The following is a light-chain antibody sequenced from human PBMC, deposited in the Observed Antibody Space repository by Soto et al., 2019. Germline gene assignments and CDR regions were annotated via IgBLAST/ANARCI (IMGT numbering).Light chain of an antibody. Sequence: DIVMTQSPDSLAVSLGERATINCKSSQSVLYSSNNKNYLAWYQQKPGQPPKLLIYWASTRESGVPDRFSGSGSGTDFTLTISSLQAEDVAVYYCQQYYSTPQTFCQGTKVESK. J-gene: IGKJ1*01. CDR2: WAS. V-gene: IGKV4-1*01. CDR1: QSVLYSSNNKNY. CDR3: QQYYSTPQT.